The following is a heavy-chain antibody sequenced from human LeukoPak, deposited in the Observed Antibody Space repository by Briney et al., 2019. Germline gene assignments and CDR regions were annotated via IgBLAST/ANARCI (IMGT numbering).Heavy chain of an antibody. CDR1: GFNFRDYY. CDR3: ARDPSPIVGASVNWFDP. J-gene: IGHJ5*02. CDR2: ISNTGDAT. D-gene: IGHD1-26*01. V-gene: IGHV3-11*01. Sequence: KAGGSLRLSCAASGFNFRDYYMTWIRQSPGKGLEWISYISNTGDATHYADSVKGRFTITRDNANNSVYLQMSFLRVEDTAVYYCARDPSPIVGASVNWFDPWGQGTLVTVSS.